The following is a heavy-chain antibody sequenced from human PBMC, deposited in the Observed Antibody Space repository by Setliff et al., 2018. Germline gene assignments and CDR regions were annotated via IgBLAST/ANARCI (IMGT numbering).Heavy chain of an antibody. V-gene: IGHV1-18*04. CDR1: AYPFRTYS. CDR2: ITVYNGNV. D-gene: IGHD3-10*01. Sequence: ASVKVSCKASAYPFRTYSITWVRQAPGQGLEWMGLITVYNGNVIYAENFQGRVTLTTDPSTSTGYMEMRSLRSDDTAVYYCARLGFGEIYYYGMDVWGQGTTVTVSS. CDR3: ARLGFGEIYYYGMDV. J-gene: IGHJ6*02.